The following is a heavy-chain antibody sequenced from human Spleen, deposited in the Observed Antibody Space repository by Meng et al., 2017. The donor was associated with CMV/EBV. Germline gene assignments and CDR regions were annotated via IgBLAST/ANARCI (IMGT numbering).Heavy chain of an antibody. CDR1: GYTFTGYY. Sequence: KASGYTFTGYYMHWVRQTPGQGLEWMGWINPNSGGTNYAQKFQGRVTMTRDTSISTAYMELSRLRSDDTAVYYCVRVSSPMRNWFDPWGQGTLVTVSS. J-gene: IGHJ5*02. CDR3: VRVSSPMRNWFDP. CDR2: INPNSGGT. V-gene: IGHV1-2*02.